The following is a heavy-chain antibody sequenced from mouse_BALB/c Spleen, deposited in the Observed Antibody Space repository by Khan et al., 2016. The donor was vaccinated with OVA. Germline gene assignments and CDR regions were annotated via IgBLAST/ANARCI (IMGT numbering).Heavy chain of an antibody. J-gene: IGHJ3*01. V-gene: IGHV1S136*01. D-gene: IGHD2-1*01. Sequence: EVQLQQSGPELVKPGASVKMSCKASGYTFTSYVMHWVKQKPGQGLEWIGYIYPNNDGPEYNEKFKGKATLTSDRSSSTAYMELSSLTSEDSAVYYCGRVGYYGNGFAYWGQGTLVTVSA. CDR3: GRVGYYGNGFAY. CDR2: IYPNNDGP. CDR1: GYTFTSYV.